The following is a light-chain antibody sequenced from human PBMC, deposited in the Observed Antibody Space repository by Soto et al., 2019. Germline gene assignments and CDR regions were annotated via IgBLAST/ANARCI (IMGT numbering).Light chain of an antibody. J-gene: IGKJ1*01. CDR1: QTISTS. V-gene: IGKV1-5*03. Sequence: DIQMTQSPSTLSASVGDRVTITCRASQTISTSLAWYQQKTGKGPNLLIYKASSLGNGVPSRFSGSGSGTEFTLTISSLQPDDLATYYCQQYNSYSRTFGQGTKVEIK. CDR2: KAS. CDR3: QQYNSYSRT.